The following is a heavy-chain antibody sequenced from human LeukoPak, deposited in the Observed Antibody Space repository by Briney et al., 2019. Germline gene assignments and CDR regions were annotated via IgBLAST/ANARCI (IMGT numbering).Heavy chain of an antibody. CDR1: GFXFSRYA. Sequence: GGSLRLSCAASGFXFSRYAINRVRQAPGKGLEWVSVITDSGGTTYYADSVKGRFTISRDSSKNTLHLEMSSLRAEDTAVYYCAKGYSSGWDLAFDIWGQGTMVTVSS. V-gene: IGHV3-23*01. J-gene: IGHJ3*02. D-gene: IGHD6-19*01. CDR2: ITDSGGTT. CDR3: AKGYSSGWDLAFDI.